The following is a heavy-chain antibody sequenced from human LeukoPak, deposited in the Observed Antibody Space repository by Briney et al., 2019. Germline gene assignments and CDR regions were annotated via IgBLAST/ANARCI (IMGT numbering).Heavy chain of an antibody. CDR2: TNPSTGGT. D-gene: IGHD2-2*01. J-gene: IGHJ4*02. CDR1: GYTFTGSY. V-gene: IGHV1-2*02. Sequence: ASVKVSCKTSGYTFTGSYLHWVRQVPGQGLEWIGWTNPSTGGTKSAQQFEGRVTMTRDTSNTTGYLELRSLRLDDTATYYCARGGAFCSITTCHEFDHWGQGTLAIVSS. CDR3: ARGGAFCSITTCHEFDH.